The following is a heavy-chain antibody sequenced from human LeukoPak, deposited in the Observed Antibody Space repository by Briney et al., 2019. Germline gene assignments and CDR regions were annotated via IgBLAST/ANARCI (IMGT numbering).Heavy chain of an antibody. V-gene: IGHV1-2*02. CDR2: INPNSGGT. CDR3: ARDREYSSSSVADY. J-gene: IGHJ4*02. CDR1: GYTFTGYY. D-gene: IGHD6-6*01. Sequence: GASVKVSCKASGYTFTGYYMHWVRQAPGQGLGWMGWINPNSGGTNYAQKFQGRVTMTRDTSISTAYMELSRLRSDDAAVYYCARDREYSSSSVADYWGQGTLVTVSS.